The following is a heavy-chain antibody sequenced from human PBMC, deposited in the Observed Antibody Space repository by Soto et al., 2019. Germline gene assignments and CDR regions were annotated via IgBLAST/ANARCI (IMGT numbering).Heavy chain of an antibody. CDR2: ISGSGGST. CDR1: GFTFSSYA. Sequence: EVQLLESGGGLVQPGGSLRLSCAASGFTFSSYAMSWVRQAPGKGLEWVSAISGSGGSTYYADSAKGRFTISRDNSKNTGYLQMNSLRAEDTAVYYCAKDLVGATYGYWGQGTLVTVSS. V-gene: IGHV3-23*01. CDR3: AKDLVGATYGY. J-gene: IGHJ4*02. D-gene: IGHD1-26*01.